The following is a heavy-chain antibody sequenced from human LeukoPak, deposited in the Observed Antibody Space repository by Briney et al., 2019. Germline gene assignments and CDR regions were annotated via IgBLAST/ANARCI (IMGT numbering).Heavy chain of an antibody. V-gene: IGHV4-34*01. CDR1: GGSFSGYY. Sequence: SETLSLTCAVYGGSFSGYYWSWIRRPPGKGLEWIGEINHSGSTNYNPSLKSRVTISVDTSKNQFSLKLSSVTAADTAVYYCARAGLRRVYYYYMDVWGKGTTVTVSS. CDR3: ARAGLRRVYYYYMDV. CDR2: INHSGST. J-gene: IGHJ6*03. D-gene: IGHD5-12*01.